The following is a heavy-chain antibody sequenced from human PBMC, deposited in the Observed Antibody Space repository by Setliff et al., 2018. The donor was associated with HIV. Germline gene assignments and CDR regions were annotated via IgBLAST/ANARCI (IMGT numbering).Heavy chain of an antibody. CDR3: ARDCRELYTVPVAYYYGMDV. D-gene: IGHD3-3*01. J-gene: IGHJ6*04. V-gene: IGHV3-21*01. Sequence: LSCVASGFSFSDYSMNWVRQAPGKGLEWVASMSSSSNYITYLDSVRGRFTISRDNAKKSLFLTMRSLRVEDTAVYYRARDCRELYTVPVAYYYGMDVWGKGTTVTVSS. CDR2: MSSSSNYI. CDR1: GFSFSDYS.